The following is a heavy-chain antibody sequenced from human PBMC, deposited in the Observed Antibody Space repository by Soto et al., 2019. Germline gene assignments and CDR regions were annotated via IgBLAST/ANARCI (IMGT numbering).Heavy chain of an antibody. D-gene: IGHD6-19*01. V-gene: IGHV1-3*01. CDR2: INAGNGNT. CDR1: GYTFTSYA. J-gene: IGHJ4*02. CDR3: ARDLVYSSGSLDY. Sequence: QVQLVQSGAEVKKPGASVKVSCKASGYTFTSYAMHWVRQAPGQRREWMGWINAGNGNTKYSQKFQGRVTITRATSASTAYMELSSLRSEDTAVYYCARDLVYSSGSLDYWGQGTLVTVSS.